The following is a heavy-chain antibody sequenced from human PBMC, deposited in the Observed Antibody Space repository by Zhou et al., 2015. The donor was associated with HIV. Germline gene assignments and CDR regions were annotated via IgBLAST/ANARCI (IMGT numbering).Heavy chain of an antibody. CDR3: AREAGYSSSWYEAPYFDD. V-gene: IGHV3-11*01. CDR2: VNEDGSVT. J-gene: IGHJ4*02. D-gene: IGHD6-13*01. Sequence: QLVESGGDLVRLGGSLRLSCVGSGFTFSDYGMSWVRQAAGEGLEWLAHVNEDGSVTYTADSLRGRFTISRDNTKRSVFLDIKRLTADDTAVYFCAREAGYSSSWYEAPYFDDWGQGTLVTVSS. CDR1: GFTFSDYG.